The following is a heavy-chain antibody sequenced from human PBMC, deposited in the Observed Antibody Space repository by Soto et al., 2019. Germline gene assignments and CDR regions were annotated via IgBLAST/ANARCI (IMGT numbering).Heavy chain of an antibody. J-gene: IGHJ5*02. CDR1: GLTFSSYW. CDR2: IKQDGSKK. CDR3: ATDFSIGVVKWFDP. D-gene: IGHD2-15*01. Sequence: PGGPWRLPCAASGLTFSSYWMGWVPQAPGKGLEWVANIKQDGSKKYYVDSVKGRITISRDNAKNSLYLQMNSLRAEDTAVYYCATDFSIGVVKWFDPWGQGTLVTVSS. V-gene: IGHV3-7*03.